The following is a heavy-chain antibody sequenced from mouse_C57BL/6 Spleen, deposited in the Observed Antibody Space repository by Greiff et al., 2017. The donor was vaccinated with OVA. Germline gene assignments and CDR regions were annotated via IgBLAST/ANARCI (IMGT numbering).Heavy chain of an antibody. CDR2: ISYSGST. J-gene: IGHJ3*01. D-gene: IGHD4-1*01. CDR1: GYSITSGCD. CDR3: AREGTGTWFAY. V-gene: IGHV3-1*01. Sequence: EVHLVESGPGMVKPSQSLSLTCTVTGYSITSGCDWHWIRHFPGNKLEWMGYISYSGSTNYNPSLKSRISITHDTSKNHFFLKLNSVTTEDTATYYCAREGTGTWFAYWGQGTLVTVSA.